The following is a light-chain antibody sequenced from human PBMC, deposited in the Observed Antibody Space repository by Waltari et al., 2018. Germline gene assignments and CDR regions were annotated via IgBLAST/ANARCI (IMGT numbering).Light chain of an antibody. Sequence: QSALTQPPSASGSPGQTVIISCTGTSSDIGAYKYVSWYQQIPGRAPALIIYEVDRRPPGVPDRFYGSKSGNTASLTVSGLQTEDEGDYYCSSYAGSNKLIFGGVTKLTVL. CDR3: SSYAGSNKLI. J-gene: IGLJ2*01. CDR2: EVD. CDR1: SSDIGAYKY. V-gene: IGLV2-8*01.